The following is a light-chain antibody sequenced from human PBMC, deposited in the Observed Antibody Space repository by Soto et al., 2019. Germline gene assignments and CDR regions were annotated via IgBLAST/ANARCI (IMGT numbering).Light chain of an antibody. Sequence: QPVVTQPPSVSGAPGQRVTISCTGSSSNIGSLYDVHWYQQLPGTAPKLLIYDNSNRPSGVPDRFSGSKSGTSASLAITGLQAEDEADYYCQSYDSSLSASVFGGGTKVTVL. CDR2: DNS. CDR3: QSYDSSLSASV. J-gene: IGLJ2*01. CDR1: SSNIGSLYD. V-gene: IGLV1-40*01.